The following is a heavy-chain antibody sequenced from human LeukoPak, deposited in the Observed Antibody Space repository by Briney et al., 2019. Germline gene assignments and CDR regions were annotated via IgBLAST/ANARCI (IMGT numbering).Heavy chain of an antibody. CDR1: EFIFSDYA. CDR3: AKFEGATIPGWFNDY. D-gene: IGHD6-19*01. Sequence: PGGSLRLSCAASEFIFSDYAMGWVRQAPGKGLEWVSTIDKTTYPTFYADSVKGRFTISRDNSENTLYLQMNSLRTEDTAVYFCAKFEGATIPGWFNDYWGQGILVTVSS. V-gene: IGHV3-23*05. J-gene: IGHJ4*02. CDR2: IDKTTYPT.